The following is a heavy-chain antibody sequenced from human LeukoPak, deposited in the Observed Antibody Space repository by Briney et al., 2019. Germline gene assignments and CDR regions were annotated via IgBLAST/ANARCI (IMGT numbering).Heavy chain of an antibody. Sequence: ASVKVSCKASGYTFTCYGISWVRQAPGQGLEWMGWISAYNGNTNYAQKLQGRVTMTTDTSTSTAYMELRSLRSDDTAVYYCARSGLDCSSTSCSNDYWGQGTLVTVSS. V-gene: IGHV1-18*01. CDR2: ISAYNGNT. J-gene: IGHJ4*02. CDR3: ARSGLDCSSTSCSNDY. CDR1: GYTFTCYG. D-gene: IGHD2-2*01.